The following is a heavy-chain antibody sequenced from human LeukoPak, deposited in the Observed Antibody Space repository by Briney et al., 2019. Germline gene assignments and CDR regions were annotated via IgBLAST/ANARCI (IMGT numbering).Heavy chain of an antibody. CDR3: ASLASTGKNYDFWSGYYTGRAPPDFDY. D-gene: IGHD3-3*01. J-gene: IGHJ4*02. CDR2: MNPNSGNT. CDR1: GYTFTSYD. V-gene: IGHV1-8*01. Sequence: GASVKVSCKASGYTFTSYDINWVRQATGQRLEWMGWMNPNSGNTGYAQKFQGRVTMTRNTSISTAYMELSSLRSEDTAVYYCASLASTGKNYDFWSGYYTGRAPPDFDYWGQGTLVTVSS.